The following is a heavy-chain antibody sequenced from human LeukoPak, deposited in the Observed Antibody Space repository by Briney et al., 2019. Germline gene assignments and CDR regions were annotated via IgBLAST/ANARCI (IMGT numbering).Heavy chain of an antibody. Sequence: SETLSLTCTVSGGSISSYYWSWIRQPPGKGLEWIGYIYYSGSTNYNPSLKSRVTISVDTSKNQFSLKLSSVTAADTAVYYCASTRGRYYFDYWGQGTLVTVSS. V-gene: IGHV4-59*12. D-gene: IGHD1-26*01. CDR2: IYYSGST. CDR1: GGSISSYY. CDR3: ASTRGRYYFDY. J-gene: IGHJ4*02.